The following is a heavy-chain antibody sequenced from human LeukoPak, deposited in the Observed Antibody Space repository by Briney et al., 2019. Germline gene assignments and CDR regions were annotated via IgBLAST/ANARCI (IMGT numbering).Heavy chain of an antibody. CDR2: ISSSSSYI. Sequence: PGGSLRLSCAASGFTFSSYSMNWVRQAPGKGLEWVSSISSSSSYIYYADSVKGRFTISRDNAKNSLYLQMNSLRAEDTAVYYCARGPPRGSGPARYYFDYWGQGTLVTVSS. CDR3: ARGPPRGSGPARYYFDY. J-gene: IGHJ4*02. CDR1: GFTFSSYS. V-gene: IGHV3-21*01. D-gene: IGHD6-19*01.